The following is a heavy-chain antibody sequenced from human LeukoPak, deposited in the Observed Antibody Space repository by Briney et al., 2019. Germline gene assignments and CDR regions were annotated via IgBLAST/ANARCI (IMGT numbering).Heavy chain of an antibody. CDR2: IIPIFGTA. D-gene: IGHD3-9*01. J-gene: IGHJ6*02. CDR3: SRNLIDYDILTAYSPHIMDV. V-gene: IGHV1-69*13. Sequence: SSVKVSCKASGYTFTSYDINWVRQAPGQGLEWMGGIIPIFGTANYAQKFQGRVTITADESTSTAYMELSSLRSEDTAVYYCSRNLIDYDILTAYSPHIMDVWGQGTTVTVSS. CDR1: GYTFTSYD.